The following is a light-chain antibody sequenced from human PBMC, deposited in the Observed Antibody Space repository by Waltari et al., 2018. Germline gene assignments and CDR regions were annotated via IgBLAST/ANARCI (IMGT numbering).Light chain of an antibody. Sequence: CSGSKSNIGSNYVHWYQQFPGTAPKLLIYRNDQRPSGVPDRFSGSRSGTSASLAISGLRSGDEADYYCAVWDDSLTGSWVFGGG. CDR1: KSNIGSNY. CDR3: AVWDDSLTGSWV. CDR2: RND. V-gene: IGLV1-47*01. J-gene: IGLJ3*02.